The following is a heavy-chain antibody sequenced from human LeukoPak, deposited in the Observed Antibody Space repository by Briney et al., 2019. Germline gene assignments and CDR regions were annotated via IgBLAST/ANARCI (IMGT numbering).Heavy chain of an antibody. CDR2: MNPNSGNT. CDR3: ARAADEYNYWFDP. CDR1: GYTFTSYD. D-gene: IGHD1-20*01. Sequence: GASVKVSCKASGYTFTSYDINWVRQATGQGLEWMGWMNPNSGNTGYAQKFQGRVTMTRNTSISTAYMELSSLRSEDTAVYYCARAADEYNYWFDPWGQGTLVTVFS. J-gene: IGHJ5*02. V-gene: IGHV1-8*02.